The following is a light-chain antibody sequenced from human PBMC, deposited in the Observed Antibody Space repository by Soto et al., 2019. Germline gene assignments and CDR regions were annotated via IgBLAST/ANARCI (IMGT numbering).Light chain of an antibody. J-gene: IGLJ3*02. CDR3: QSYDSSLSGWV. CDR1: SSKIGAGYD. Sequence: QSVLTQPPSVSGAPGQRVTISCTGSSSKIGAGYDVHWYQQLPGKAPKLLIYGNSNRPSGVPDRFSGSKTGTSASLAITGLQAADEADYYCQSYDSSLSGWVFGGVTKVTVL. V-gene: IGLV1-40*01. CDR2: GNS.